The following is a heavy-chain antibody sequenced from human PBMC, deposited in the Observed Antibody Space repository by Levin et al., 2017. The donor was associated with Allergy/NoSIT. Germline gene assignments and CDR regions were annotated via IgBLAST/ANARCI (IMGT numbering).Heavy chain of an antibody. J-gene: IGHJ4*02. Sequence: GESLKISCPASGFTFSSYEMNWVRQAPGKGLEWVSYISYTASTIYYANSVKGRFTISRDNAENSLYLQMDSLRAEDTAVYYCAGGSSYNGNSEFDSWGQGTLVTVSS. CDR1: GFTFSSYE. V-gene: IGHV3-48*03. CDR3: AGGSSYNGNSEFDS. D-gene: IGHD4-23*01. CDR2: ISYTASTI.